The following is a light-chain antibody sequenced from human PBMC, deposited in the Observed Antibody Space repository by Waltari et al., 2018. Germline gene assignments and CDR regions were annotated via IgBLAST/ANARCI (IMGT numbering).Light chain of an antibody. Sequence: QSALTQPASVSGTPGQSITISCSGTTSVFGSYDLVSWYQQHPGEAPKLLICEVFKRPPDTSSRFSGAKSGSTASLTISGLQPEDEADYYCCSYAGRGTYVFGSGTKVTVL. J-gene: IGLJ1*01. V-gene: IGLV2-23*02. CDR1: TSVFGSYDL. CDR2: EVF. CDR3: CSYAGRGTYV.